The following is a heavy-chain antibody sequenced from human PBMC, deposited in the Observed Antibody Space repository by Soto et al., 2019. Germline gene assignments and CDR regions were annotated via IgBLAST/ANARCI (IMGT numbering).Heavy chain of an antibody. CDR1: GDSVSSNSAA. D-gene: IGHD4-4*01. V-gene: IGHV6-1*01. CDR2: TYYRSKWYN. J-gene: IGHJ6*02. CDR3: ARGDYSKYVPYYYYGMDV. Sequence: SQTLSLTCAISGDSVSSNSAAWNWIRQSPSRGLEWLGRTYYRSKWYNDYAVSVKSRITINPDTSKNQFSLQLNSVTPEDTAVYYCARGDYSKYVPYYYYGMDVWGQGTTVTVSS.